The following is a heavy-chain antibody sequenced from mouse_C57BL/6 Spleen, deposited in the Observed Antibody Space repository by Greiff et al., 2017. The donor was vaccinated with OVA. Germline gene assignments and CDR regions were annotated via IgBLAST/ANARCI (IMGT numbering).Heavy chain of an antibody. Sequence: VQLQQPGAELVRPGTSVKLSCKASGYTFTSYWMHWVKQRPGQGLEWIGVIDPSDSYTTYNQKFKGKATLTVDNSSSTAYMQLRSLTSEDSAVYYCARSHYYVSSYNYAMDYWGQGTSVTVSS. J-gene: IGHJ4*01. D-gene: IGHD1-1*01. V-gene: IGHV1-59*01. CDR1: GYTFTSYW. CDR2: IDPSDSYT. CDR3: ARSHYYVSSYNYAMDY.